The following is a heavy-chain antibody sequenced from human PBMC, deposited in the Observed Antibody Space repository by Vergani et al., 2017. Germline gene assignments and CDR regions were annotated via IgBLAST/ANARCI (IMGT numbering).Heavy chain of an antibody. V-gene: IGHV3-48*03. D-gene: IGHD1-1*01. CDR3: ARSWNHFDY. J-gene: IGHJ4*02. Sequence: EVELLESGGGLVQPGGSLRLSCVASGFTFSSYEMNWVRQAPGKGLEWVSYISLSGNTIYYADSVKGRFTISRDNAKNSLYLQMNSLRAEDTAVYYCARSWNHFDYWGQGTLVTVSS. CDR1: GFTFSSYE. CDR2: ISLSGNTI.